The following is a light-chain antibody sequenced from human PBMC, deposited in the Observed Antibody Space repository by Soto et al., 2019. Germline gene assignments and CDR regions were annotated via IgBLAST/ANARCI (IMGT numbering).Light chain of an antibody. CDR1: QSVSSSD. V-gene: IGKV3-20*01. CDR3: QPYCRSPPWT. J-gene: IGKJ1*01. CDR2: AAS. Sequence: EIVLTQSPGTLSLSPGERVTLSCRASQSVSSSDLAWYQQKPGQAPSLLIYAASSRATGIPDRFSGSGSGTDFSLTISRLEPEDFAVYYCQPYCRSPPWTCGQGTKVEI.